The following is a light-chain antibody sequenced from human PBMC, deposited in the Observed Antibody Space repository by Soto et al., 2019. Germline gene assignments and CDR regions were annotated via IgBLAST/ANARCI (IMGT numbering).Light chain of an antibody. CDR1: EGISSW. Sequence: DIQLTQSPSSVSASVGDRVTITCRASEGISSWLAWYQQKPGKAPKLLIYAASILQSGVPSRFSSSASRTDFTLTISSLHPEDFAIYYYQQANSFPLTFGGGTKVEIK. CDR2: AAS. CDR3: QQANSFPLT. V-gene: IGKV1-12*01. J-gene: IGKJ4*01.